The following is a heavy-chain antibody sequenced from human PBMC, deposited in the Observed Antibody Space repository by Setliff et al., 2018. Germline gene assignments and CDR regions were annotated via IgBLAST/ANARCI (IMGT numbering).Heavy chain of an antibody. CDR1: GYIFTNYW. V-gene: IGHV5-51*01. J-gene: IGHJ2*01. Sequence: HGESLKISCKASGYIFTNYWIGWVRQMPGKGLEWMGVIYPGDSDTRYSPSVQGPFTISADKSISTAYLQWSSLKASDTAFYYCARRRRFDSGGPRSPWYFDLWGRGTLVTVSS. D-gene: IGHD3-22*01. CDR2: IYPGDSDT. CDR3: ARRRRFDSGGPRSPWYFDL.